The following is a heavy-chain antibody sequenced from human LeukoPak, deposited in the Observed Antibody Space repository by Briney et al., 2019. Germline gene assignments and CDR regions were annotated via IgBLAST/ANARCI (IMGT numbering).Heavy chain of an antibody. CDR3: AGDPYGYNLYYFDY. CDR2: IIPIFGTA. J-gene: IGHJ4*02. D-gene: IGHD5-24*01. V-gene: IGHV1-69*13. Sequence: GASVKVSCKASGYTFTSYDINWVRQATGQGLEWMGGIIPIFGTANYAQKFQGRVTITADESTSTAYMELSSLRSEDTAVYYCAGDPYGYNLYYFDYWGQGTLVTVSS. CDR1: GYTFTSYD.